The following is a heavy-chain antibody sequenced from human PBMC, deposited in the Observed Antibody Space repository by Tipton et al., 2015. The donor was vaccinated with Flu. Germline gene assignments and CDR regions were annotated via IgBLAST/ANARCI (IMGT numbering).Heavy chain of an antibody. CDR3: ARSGYCSPPSAQSFAS. CDR1: GFTVSSNY. J-gene: IGHJ4*02. Sequence: SLRLSCSASGFTVSSNYMNWVRQAPGKGLEWVSIIYSGGSTDYADSVKGRFTISRDNSKNTLYLQMNSLGAEDTAVYYCARSGYCSPPSAQSFASGGQGPLVTVPS. D-gene: IGHD2-15*01. CDR2: IYSGGST. V-gene: IGHV3-53*01.